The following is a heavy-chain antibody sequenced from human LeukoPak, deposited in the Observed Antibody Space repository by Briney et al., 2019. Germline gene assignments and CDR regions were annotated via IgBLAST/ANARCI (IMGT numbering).Heavy chain of an antibody. V-gene: IGHV1-46*01. J-gene: IGHJ2*01. CDR2: INPSGGST. CDR3: ARGGYSWVSYNWYFDL. D-gene: IGHD5-18*01. Sequence: ASVKVSCKASGYTFTSYYIHWVRQAPGQGLEWMGIINPSGGSTSYAQKFQGRVTMTRDTSTSTVYMELSSLTSEDTAVYYCARGGYSWVSYNWYFDLWGRGTLVTVSS. CDR1: GYTFTSYY.